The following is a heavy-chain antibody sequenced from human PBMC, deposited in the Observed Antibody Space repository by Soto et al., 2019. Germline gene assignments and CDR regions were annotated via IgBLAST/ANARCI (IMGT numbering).Heavy chain of an antibody. CDR2: IDPSDSYT. V-gene: IGHV5-10-1*01. CDR3: ARLSPGDVYYYYVMDV. CDR1: GYSFTSYW. D-gene: IGHD4-17*01. Sequence: RGESLKISCKGSGYSFTSYWISWVRQMPGKGLEWMGRIDPSDSYTNYSPSFQGHVTISADKSISTAYLQWSSLKASDTAMYYCARLSPGDVYYYYVMDVWGQGTTVIVSS. J-gene: IGHJ6*02.